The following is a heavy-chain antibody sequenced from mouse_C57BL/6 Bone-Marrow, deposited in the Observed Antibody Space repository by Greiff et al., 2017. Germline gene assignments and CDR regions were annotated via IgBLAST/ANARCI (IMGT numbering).Heavy chain of an antibody. J-gene: IGHJ1*03. CDR3: ARVGYDYDGYFDV. CDR2: ISDGGSYT. D-gene: IGHD2-4*01. CDR1: GFTFSSYA. Sequence: EVNVVESGGGLVKPGGSLKLSCAASGFTFSSYAMSWVRQTPEKRLEWVATISDGGSYTYYPDNVKGRFTISRDNAKNNLYLQMSHLKSEDTAMYYCARVGYDYDGYFDVWGTGTTVTVSS. V-gene: IGHV5-4*03.